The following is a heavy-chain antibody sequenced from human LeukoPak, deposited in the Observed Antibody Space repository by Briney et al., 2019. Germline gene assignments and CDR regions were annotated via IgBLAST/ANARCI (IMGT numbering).Heavy chain of an antibody. CDR1: GFTFSSYS. D-gene: IGHD6-19*01. CDR2: ISGSGGST. V-gene: IGHV3-23*01. CDR3: ALPRRTVAAPPPEGMDV. J-gene: IGHJ6*02. Sequence: QSGGSLRLSCAASGFTFSSYSMNWVRQAPGKGLEWVSAISGSGGSTYYADSVKGRFTISRDNSKNTLYLQMNSLRAEDTAVYYCALPRRTVAAPPPEGMDVWGQGTTVTVSS.